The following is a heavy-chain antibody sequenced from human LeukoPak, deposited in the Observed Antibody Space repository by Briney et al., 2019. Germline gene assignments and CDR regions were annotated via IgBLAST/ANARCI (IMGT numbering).Heavy chain of an antibody. CDR1: GYTFTSYY. V-gene: IGHV1-46*01. CDR3: ASSEPNYFHAFDI. D-gene: IGHD2/OR15-2a*01. J-gene: IGHJ3*02. Sequence: GASVKVSCKASGYTFTSYYMHWVRQAPGQGLEWMGIINPSGGSTSYAQKFQGRVTMTRDTSTSTVYMELSSLRSEDTAVYYCASSEPNYFHAFDIWGQGTMVTVSS. CDR2: INPSGGST.